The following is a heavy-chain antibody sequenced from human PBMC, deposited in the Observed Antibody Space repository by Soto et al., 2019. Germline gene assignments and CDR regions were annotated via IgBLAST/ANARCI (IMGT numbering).Heavy chain of an antibody. Sequence: QVQLVQSGAELKKPGASVTVSCKASGYTFNSYSMHWVRQAPGQRLEWMGCINTDNGNTKYSQIFQGRVTITRDTSASTVYXEXSSLRSEDTAVYYCARDATGDPDYCYYMDVWGKGTMITVSS. CDR1: GYTFNSYS. CDR2: INTDNGNT. CDR3: ARDATGDPDYCYYMDV. V-gene: IGHV1-3*04. J-gene: IGHJ6*03. D-gene: IGHD7-27*01.